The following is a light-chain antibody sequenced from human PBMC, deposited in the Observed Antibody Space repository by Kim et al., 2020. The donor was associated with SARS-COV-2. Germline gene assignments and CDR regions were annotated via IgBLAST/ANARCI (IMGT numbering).Light chain of an antibody. Sequence: GQSVTISRTGTSSDVVGYNYVSWYQQHPGKAPKLMIYDVSKRPSGVPDRFSGSKSGNTASLTISGLQAEDEADYYCCSYAGSYTFVFGTGTKVTVL. CDR3: CSYAGSYTFV. CDR1: SSDVVGYNY. V-gene: IGLV2-11*01. CDR2: DVS. J-gene: IGLJ1*01.